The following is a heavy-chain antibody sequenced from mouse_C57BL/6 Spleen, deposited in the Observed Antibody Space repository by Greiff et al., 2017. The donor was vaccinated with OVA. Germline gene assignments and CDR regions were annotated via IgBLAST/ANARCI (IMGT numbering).Heavy chain of an antibody. Sequence: EVKLMESGPGLVKPSQSLSLTCSVTGYSITSCYYWNWIRQFPGNKLEWMGYISYDGSNNYNPSLKNRISITRDTSKNQFFLKLNSVTTEATATYCCARGGSSGPFAYWGQGTLVTVSA. D-gene: IGHD3-2*02. J-gene: IGHJ3*01. V-gene: IGHV3-6*01. CDR1: GYSITSCYY. CDR2: ISYDGSN. CDR3: ARGGSSGPFAY.